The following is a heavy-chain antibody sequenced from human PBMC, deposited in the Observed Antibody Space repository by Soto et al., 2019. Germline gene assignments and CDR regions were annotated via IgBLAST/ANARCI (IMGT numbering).Heavy chain of an antibody. V-gene: IGHV3-73*01. CDR3: TRPFEGAFDP. D-gene: IGHD3-9*01. J-gene: IGHJ5*02. CDR2: IRSKANSYAT. CDR1: GFTFSGSA. Sequence: PGGSLRLSCAASGFTFSGSAMHWVRQASGKGLEWVGRIRSKANSYATSYAASVKGRFTISRDDSKNMAYLQMNSLETEDTAVYYCTRPFEGAFDPWGQGTQVTVSS.